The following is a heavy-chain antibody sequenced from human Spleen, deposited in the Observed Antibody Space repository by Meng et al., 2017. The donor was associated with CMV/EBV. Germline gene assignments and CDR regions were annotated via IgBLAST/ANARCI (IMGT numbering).Heavy chain of an antibody. CDR2: IYPNSGDT. Sequence: ASVKVSCKASGYTFTGYYIHWVRQAPGQGLEWMGWIYPNSGDTRYSQKFQGRVTMTRDTSINTASMELNSLRSDDTAMYYCAREGFDSGRAQKACDYWGQGTLVTVSS. J-gene: IGHJ4*02. D-gene: IGHD3-10*01. CDR1: GYTFTGYY. CDR3: AREGFDSGRAQKACDY. V-gene: IGHV1-2*02.